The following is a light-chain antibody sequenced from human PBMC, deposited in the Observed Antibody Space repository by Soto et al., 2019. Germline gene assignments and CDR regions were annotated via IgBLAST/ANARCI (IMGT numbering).Light chain of an antibody. Sequence: QSVLTQPASVSGSPGQSITISCTGTNSDVGGYKYVSWYQHHPGRAPKLMIYDVSNRPSGVSNRFSGSKSGNTASLTVSGLQAEDEADYYCSSYTSSSTVVFGGGTKLTVL. CDR3: SSYTSSSTVV. CDR2: DVS. CDR1: NSDVGGYKY. V-gene: IGLV2-14*03. J-gene: IGLJ2*01.